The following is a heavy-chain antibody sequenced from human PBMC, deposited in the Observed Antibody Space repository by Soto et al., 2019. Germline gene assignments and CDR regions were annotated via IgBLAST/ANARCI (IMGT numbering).Heavy chain of an antibody. J-gene: IGHJ4*02. CDR2: MNPNGGNA. V-gene: IGHV1-8*01. CDR3: ARGRGSKTRPDY. D-gene: IGHD2-15*01. CDR1: GYTFTSYD. Sequence: QVQLVQSGAEVKKPGASVKVSCKASGYTFTSYDINWGEQAPGKGLEGMGGMNPNGGNAGYAQKFQGRVTMTRNTSISTAYMELSSLRSEDTAVYYCARGRGSKTRPDYWGQGTLVTVSS.